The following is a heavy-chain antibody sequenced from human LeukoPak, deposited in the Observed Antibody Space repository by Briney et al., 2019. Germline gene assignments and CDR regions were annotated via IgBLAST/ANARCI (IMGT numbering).Heavy chain of an antibody. V-gene: IGHV4-59*01. CDR1: GGSISHYY. CDR2: IYYTGST. D-gene: IGHD6-13*01. CDR3: ARDLGRSSSWSKYSWFDP. Sequence: PSETLSLTCSVSGGSISHYYWSWIRQPPGKGLEWIGYIYYTGSTKYNPSLKSRVTISVDTSKNQFYLNLSSATAADTAIYYCARDLGRSSSWSKYSWFDPWGQGTLVTVSS. J-gene: IGHJ5*02.